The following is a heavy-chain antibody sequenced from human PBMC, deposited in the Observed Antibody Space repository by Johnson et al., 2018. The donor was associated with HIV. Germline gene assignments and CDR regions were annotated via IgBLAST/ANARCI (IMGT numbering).Heavy chain of an antibody. J-gene: IGHJ3*02. Sequence: VQLVESGGVVVQPGGSLRLSCAASGFTFDDYTMHWVRQAPGKGLEWVSLIRWDGGSTYYADSVKGRFTISRDNSKNSLYLQMNSLKNEDTALYYCAKDLGANKDDEWATDYYDFGRDYPGQDPRDVVGSFDIWGQGTMVTVSS. CDR3: AKDLGANKDDEWATDYYDFGRDYPGQDPRDVVGSFDI. D-gene: IGHD3-3*01. CDR2: IRWDGGST. CDR1: GFTFDDYT. V-gene: IGHV3-43*01.